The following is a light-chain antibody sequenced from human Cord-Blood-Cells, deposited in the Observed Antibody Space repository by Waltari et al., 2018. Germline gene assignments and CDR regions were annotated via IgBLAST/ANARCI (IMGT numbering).Light chain of an antibody. CDR1: QSISSY. Sequence: DLQMTHSPSSLSASVADRVTITCGARQSISSYLNWYQQKPGKAPKLLIYAASSLQSGVPSRFSGSESGTDFTLPINSRQPGGCATYYGHPSHSTPRTFDQGTKVEIK. V-gene: IGKV1-39*01. CDR3: HPSHSTPRT. J-gene: IGKJ1*01. CDR2: AAS.